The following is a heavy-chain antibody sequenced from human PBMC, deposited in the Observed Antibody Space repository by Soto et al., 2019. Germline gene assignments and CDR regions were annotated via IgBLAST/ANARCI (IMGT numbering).Heavy chain of an antibody. CDR3: ARLSGRSRNYYGMDV. Sequence: PSETLSLTCTVSGDSISTSYWSWIRQPPGKGLEWIGYIYYSGSTNYNPPLKSRVSMSVDTSKNQFSLKLSSVTAADTAVYYCARLSGRSRNYYGMDVWGQGTTVTVSS. V-gene: IGHV4-59*08. J-gene: IGHJ6*02. CDR2: IYYSGST. D-gene: IGHD1-26*01. CDR1: GDSISTSY.